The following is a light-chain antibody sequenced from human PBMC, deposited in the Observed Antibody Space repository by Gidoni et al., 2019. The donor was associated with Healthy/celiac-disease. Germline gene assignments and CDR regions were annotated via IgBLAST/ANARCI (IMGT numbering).Light chain of an antibody. CDR1: QSVSSY. CDR2: DAS. Sequence: EIVLTQSPATLSLSPGDRATLSCRASQSVSSYLAWYQQKPGQAPRLLIYDASNRATGIPARFSGSGSGTDFTLTISRLEPEDFAVYYCQQRSKWPRTFGQGTKVEIK. CDR3: QQRSKWPRT. V-gene: IGKV3-11*01. J-gene: IGKJ1*01.